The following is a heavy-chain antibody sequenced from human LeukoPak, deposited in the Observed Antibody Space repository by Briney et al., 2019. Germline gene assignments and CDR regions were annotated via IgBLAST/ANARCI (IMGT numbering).Heavy chain of an antibody. J-gene: IGHJ3*02. D-gene: IGHD1-26*01. CDR3: ARAPGRNEAFDM. Sequence: PGGSLRLSCAASGFSFRDYWMHCVRQAPGKGLVWVSRISSDGTTTNYADSVKGRFTISRDNAKSTLYLQMNSLRGEDTAVYYCARAPGRNEAFDMWGQGTMVTVSS. CDR1: GFSFRDYW. CDR2: ISSDGTTT. V-gene: IGHV3-74*01.